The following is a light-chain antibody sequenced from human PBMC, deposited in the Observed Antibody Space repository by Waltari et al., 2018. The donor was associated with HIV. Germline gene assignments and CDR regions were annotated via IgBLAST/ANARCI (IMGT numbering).Light chain of an antibody. CDR3: QQLNTYPHT. V-gene: IGKV1-9*01. J-gene: IGKJ2*01. CDR2: STS. CDR1: QDSSNS. Sequence: DIHFTQPPSFLSTSVGDRVTIPCQASQDSSNSVAWYQQRTGKAPKLLRYSTSTLQSGVPSRFRGSRSRTEFTLTIASLQAEDFATYFCQQLNTYPHTFGQGTKVEI.